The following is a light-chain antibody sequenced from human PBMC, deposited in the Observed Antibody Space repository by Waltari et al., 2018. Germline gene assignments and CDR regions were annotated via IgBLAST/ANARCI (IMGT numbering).Light chain of an antibody. CDR1: SSTIGAGSD. J-gene: IGLJ3*02. CDR3: QSYDNSLTAWV. V-gene: IGLV1-40*01. Sequence: QSVLTQPPSVSGAPGQRVTIPCPGSSSTIGAGSDVHWYKQLPGRAPKVLIYGNTNRPSGVPDRFSGSKSGTSASLAITGLQAEDEADYYCQSYDNSLTAWVFGGGTKLTVL. CDR2: GNT.